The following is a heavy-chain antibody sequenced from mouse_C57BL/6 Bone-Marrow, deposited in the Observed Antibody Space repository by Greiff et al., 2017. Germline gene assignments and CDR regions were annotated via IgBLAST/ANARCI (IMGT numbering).Heavy chain of an antibody. CDR1: GYTFTSYW. CDR3: ARGLRGYFDV. CDR2: INPSSGYT. D-gene: IGHD3-1*01. V-gene: IGHV1-7*01. Sequence: QVQLQQSGAELAKPGASVKLSCKASGYTFTSYWMHWVKQRPGQGLEWIGYINPSSGYTKYNQKFKDKATLTADKSSSTAYMQLSSLTYEDSSVDYCARGLRGYFDVWGKGTTVTVSS. J-gene: IGHJ1*03.